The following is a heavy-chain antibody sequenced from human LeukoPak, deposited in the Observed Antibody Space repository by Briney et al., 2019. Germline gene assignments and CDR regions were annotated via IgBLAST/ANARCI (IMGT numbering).Heavy chain of an antibody. V-gene: IGHV3-48*02. CDR1: GFTFSSYS. CDR3: ARDRYSSLNAFDI. J-gene: IGHJ3*02. D-gene: IGHD5-18*01. CDR2: ISSSTSTI. Sequence: GGSLRLSCAAPGFTFSSYSMNWVRQAPGKGLKWVSYISSSTSTIYYADSVKGRFTISRDNAKNSLYLQMNSLRDEDTAVYYCARDRYSSLNAFDIWGQGTMVTVSS.